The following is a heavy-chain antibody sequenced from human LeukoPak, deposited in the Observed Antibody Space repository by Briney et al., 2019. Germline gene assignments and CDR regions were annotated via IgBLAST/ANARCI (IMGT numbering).Heavy chain of an antibody. CDR3: ARHIGGGIEDMDV. V-gene: IGHV4-4*09. Sequence: SETLSLTCTVSGDYISGYYWSCIRQPPGKGLEWIGHIYTSGSTNYNPSLKSRVTISVDTSKNQFSLKLSSVTAADTAVYYCARHIGGGIEDMDVWGRGTKVTVSS. CDR1: GDYISGYY. CDR2: IYTSGST. J-gene: IGHJ6*03. D-gene: IGHD3-16*02.